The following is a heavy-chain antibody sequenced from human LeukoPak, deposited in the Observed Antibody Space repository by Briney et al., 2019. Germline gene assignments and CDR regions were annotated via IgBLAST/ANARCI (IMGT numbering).Heavy chain of an antibody. CDR2: ISAYSGDT. CDR3: ARDKQYAFDN. J-gene: IGHJ4*02. Sequence: ASVKVSCKTAGYTFTSHGISWVRQAPGQGLEWRGWISAYSGDTKYAQKFQGRVTMTTETSTSAAYMELRRLMFDDTAVYYCARDKQYAFDNWGQGTLVTVSS. CDR1: GYTFTSHG. V-gene: IGHV1-18*01.